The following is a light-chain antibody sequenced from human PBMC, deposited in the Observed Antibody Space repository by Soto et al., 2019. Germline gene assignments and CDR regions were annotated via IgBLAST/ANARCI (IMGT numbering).Light chain of an antibody. V-gene: IGKV3-20*01. Sequence: EIVMTQSPATLSVSPGERATLSCRASQSVSNNYLAWYQQRPGQAPRLLMFGASSRATGIPNRFSGRGSGTDFTLSISRLEPEDFAVYYCQQYVTSPRTFGQGTKVDIK. CDR3: QQYVTSPRT. CDR2: GAS. J-gene: IGKJ1*01. CDR1: QSVSNNY.